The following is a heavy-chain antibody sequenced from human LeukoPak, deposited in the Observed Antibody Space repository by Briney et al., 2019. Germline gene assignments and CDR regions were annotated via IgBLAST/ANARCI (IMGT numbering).Heavy chain of an antibody. V-gene: IGHV4-31*03. Sequence: SETLSLTCTVSGGSISSGGYYWSWIRQHPGKGLEWIGHIYYSGSTYYNPSLKSRVTISVDTSKNQFSLKLSSVTAADTAVYYCARGSSSHYYYYYGMDVWGQGTTVTVSS. CDR3: ARGSSSHYYYYYGMDV. CDR2: IYYSGST. D-gene: IGHD6-13*01. J-gene: IGHJ6*02. CDR1: GGSISSGGYY.